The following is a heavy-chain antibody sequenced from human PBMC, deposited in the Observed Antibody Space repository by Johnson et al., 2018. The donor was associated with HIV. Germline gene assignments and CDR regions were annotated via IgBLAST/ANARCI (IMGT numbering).Heavy chain of an antibody. Sequence: QVQLVESGGGLVQPGRSLRLSCAASGFTFSNYAIHWVRQAPGKGLEWVAIVAYDGSNKYYADSVKGRFTISRDNSKNTLYLQMNSLRAEDTAVYYCASALCTWGAFDIWGQGTMVTVSS. V-gene: IGHV3-30*04. J-gene: IGHJ3*02. CDR2: VAYDGSNK. CDR1: GFTFSNYA. CDR3: ASALCTWGAFDI. D-gene: IGHD2-8*01.